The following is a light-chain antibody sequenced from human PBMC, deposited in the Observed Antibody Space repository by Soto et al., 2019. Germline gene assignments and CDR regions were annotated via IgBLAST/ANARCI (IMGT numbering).Light chain of an antibody. CDR2: GAS. CDR3: RQDYNSPPWT. J-gene: IGKJ1*01. Sequence: EIEMTQSPATLSVSPGERATLSCRGGLSVISNYSWCPQKPGQTPRLLIYGASTRVTSIPAWFSGSGSWTEFTLTISSLQSEDDAVYYCRQDYNSPPWTFGQGTKVDIK. V-gene: IGKV3-15*01. CDR1: LSVISN.